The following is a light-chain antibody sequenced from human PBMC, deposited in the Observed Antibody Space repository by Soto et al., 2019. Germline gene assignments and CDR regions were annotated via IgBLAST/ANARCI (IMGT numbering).Light chain of an antibody. CDR2: GAS. V-gene: IGKV3-15*01. Sequence: EIVFTQSPATLSVSPGERATPSCRASQSVAANLAWYQQRPGQAPRLLIYGASKRAIGLPARFSGSGSGTEFTLTITSLQSEDFAVYYCQQYNNWPQTFGQGTKVDIK. J-gene: IGKJ1*01. CDR1: QSVAAN. CDR3: QQYNNWPQT.